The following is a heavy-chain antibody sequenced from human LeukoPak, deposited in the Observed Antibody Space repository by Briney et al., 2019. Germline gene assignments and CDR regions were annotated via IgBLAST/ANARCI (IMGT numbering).Heavy chain of an antibody. D-gene: IGHD1-26*01. CDR1: GFTFSTYP. CDR3: ARVNRGSYHFDY. Sequence: GGSLRLSCSASGFTFSTYPMHWDRQAPGKGLEYVSTIFANGDITSYAASVKGRFTTSRDNSKNTLYLQMSSLRPEDTAVYFCARVNRGSYHFDYWGQGTLVTVSS. V-gene: IGHV3-64D*09. CDR2: IFANGDIT. J-gene: IGHJ4*02.